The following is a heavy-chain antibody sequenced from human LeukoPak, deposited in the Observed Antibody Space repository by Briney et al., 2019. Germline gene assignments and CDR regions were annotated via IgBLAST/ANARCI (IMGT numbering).Heavy chain of an antibody. V-gene: IGHV3-30*18. CDR3: AKKNIDYGDYEGAFDI. CDR2: ISYDGSNK. J-gene: IGHJ3*02. CDR1: GFTLSSYG. D-gene: IGHD4-17*01. Sequence: GGSLRLSCAASGFTLSSYGMHWVRQAPGKGLEWVAVISYDGSNKYYADSVKGRFTISRDNSKNTLYLQMNSLRAEDTAVYYCAKKNIDYGDYEGAFDIWGQGTKVTVSS.